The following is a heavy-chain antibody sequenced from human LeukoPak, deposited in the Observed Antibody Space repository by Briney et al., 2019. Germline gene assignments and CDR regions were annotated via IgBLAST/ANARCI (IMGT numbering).Heavy chain of an antibody. CDR3: ARADKHYGPFDY. V-gene: IGHV1-18*01. D-gene: IGHD3-16*01. J-gene: IGHJ4*02. Sequence: ASVKVSCKASGYTFTNYGISWVRQAPGQGLEWMGWISAKNGNTNYAQKVQGRVTMTTDTSTSTAYMELSSLRSEDTAVYYCARADKHYGPFDYWGQGTLVTVSP. CDR1: GYTFTNYG. CDR2: ISAKNGNT.